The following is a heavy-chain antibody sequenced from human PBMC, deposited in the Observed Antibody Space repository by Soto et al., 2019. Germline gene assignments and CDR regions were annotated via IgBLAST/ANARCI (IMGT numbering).Heavy chain of an antibody. Sequence: QVQLVQSGAEVKKPGSSVKVSCKASGGTFSSHTITWVRQALGQGLEWMGGITPMFGTPNYAQKFRGRVTITADESSSTAYMELSSLRSEDTAMYFCARDGTLYDSRSYYYLYWGQGTLVTVSS. D-gene: IGHD3-22*01. J-gene: IGHJ4*02. CDR1: GGTFSSHT. CDR2: ITPMFGTP. V-gene: IGHV1-69*01. CDR3: ARDGTLYDSRSYYYLY.